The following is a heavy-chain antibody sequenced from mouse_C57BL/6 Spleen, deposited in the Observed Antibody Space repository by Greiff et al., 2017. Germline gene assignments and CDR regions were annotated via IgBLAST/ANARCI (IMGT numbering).Heavy chain of an antibody. CDR3: TTLGGLRRPAY. V-gene: IGHV14-4*01. CDR2: IAPENGDT. D-gene: IGHD2-4*01. Sequence: EVKLMESGAELVRPGASVKLSCTASGFNIKDDYMHWVKQRPEQGLEWIGWIAPENGDTEDASKFQGKATITADTASNTAYLQLSSLTSEDTAVYYFTTLGGLRRPAYWGQGTLVTVSA. J-gene: IGHJ3*01. CDR1: GFNIKDDY.